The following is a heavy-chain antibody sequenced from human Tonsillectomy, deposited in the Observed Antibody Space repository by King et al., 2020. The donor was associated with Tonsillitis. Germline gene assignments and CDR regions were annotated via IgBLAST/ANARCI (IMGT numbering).Heavy chain of an antibody. D-gene: IGHD5-24*01. Sequence: VQLVESGGNLVKPGGSLRLSCAASGFTFSDYFMTWVRQAPGKGLEWLSSISNSDASMYYADSVKGRFTISRDNARNSLHLQMNSLRVEDTAVYYCARARYDGYNHRFFDFWGLGTLVTVSS. CDR2: ISNSDASM. J-gene: IGHJ4*02. CDR3: ARARYDGYNHRFFDF. V-gene: IGHV3-11*01. CDR1: GFTFSDYF.